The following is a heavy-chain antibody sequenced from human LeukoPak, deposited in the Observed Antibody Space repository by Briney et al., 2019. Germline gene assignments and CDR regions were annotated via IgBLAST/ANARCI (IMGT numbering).Heavy chain of an antibody. CDR1: GFTFSNAW. CDR2: IKSKTDGGTT. CDR3: TTAGWELYYFDY. V-gene: IGHV3-15*01. J-gene: IGHJ4*02. Sequence: PGGSLRLSCAASGFTFSNAWMSWVRQAPGKGLEWVGRIKSKTDGGTTDYAAPVKGRSTISRDDSKNTLYLQMNSLKTEDTAVYYCTTAGWELYYFDYWGQGTLVTVSS. D-gene: IGHD1-26*01.